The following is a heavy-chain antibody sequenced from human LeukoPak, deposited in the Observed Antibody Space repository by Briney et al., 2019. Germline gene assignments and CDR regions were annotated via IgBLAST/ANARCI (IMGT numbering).Heavy chain of an antibody. CDR1: GFTFSSYS. J-gene: IGHJ4*02. V-gene: IGHV3-48*01. CDR2: ISSSSSTI. D-gene: IGHD3-3*01. Sequence: GGSLRLSCAASGFTFSSYSMNWVRQAPGKGLEWVSYISSSSSTIYYADSVKGRFTISRDNAKNSLYLQMNSLRAEDTAVYYCASDFWRGFADYWGQGTLVTVSS. CDR3: ASDFWRGFADY.